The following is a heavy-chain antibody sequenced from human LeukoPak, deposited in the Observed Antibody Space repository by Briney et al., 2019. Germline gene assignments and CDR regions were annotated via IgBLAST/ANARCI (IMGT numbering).Heavy chain of an antibody. CDR2: IIPIFGTA. J-gene: IGHJ5*02. Sequence: GASVKVSCKASGGTFSSYAISWVRQAPGQGLEWMGGIIPIFGTANYAQKFQGRVTITTDESTSTAYMELSSLRSEDTAVYYCARTRRGYSGYNLNWFDPWGQGTLVTVS. V-gene: IGHV1-69*05. CDR3: ARTRRGYSGYNLNWFDP. D-gene: IGHD5-12*01. CDR1: GGTFSSYA.